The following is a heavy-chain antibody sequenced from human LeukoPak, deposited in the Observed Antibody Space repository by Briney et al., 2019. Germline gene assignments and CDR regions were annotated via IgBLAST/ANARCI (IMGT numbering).Heavy chain of an antibody. Sequence: PGGSLRLSCVASGFTFSSDVMSWVRQAPGKGLEWVSAISGSGGRTYYADSVKGRFTISRDNSKNTLSLQMNSLRAEDTAVYYCARGGTWIQLCDYWGQGTLVTVSS. J-gene: IGHJ4*02. D-gene: IGHD5-18*01. CDR1: GFTFSSDV. CDR2: ISGSGGRT. V-gene: IGHV3-23*01. CDR3: ARGGTWIQLCDY.